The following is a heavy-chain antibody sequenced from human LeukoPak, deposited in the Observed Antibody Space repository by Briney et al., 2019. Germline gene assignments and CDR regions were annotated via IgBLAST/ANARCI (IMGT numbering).Heavy chain of an antibody. V-gene: IGHV4-34*01. J-gene: IGHJ4*02. CDR1: GGSFSGYY. D-gene: IGHD6-19*01. CDR2: INHSGST. CDR3: ARGGLYSSGWYADY. Sequence: PSETLSLTCAVYGGSFSGYYWSWIRQPPGKGLEWIGEINHSGSTNYNPSLKSRVTISVDTSKNQFSLKLSSVTAADTAVYCCARGGLYSSGWYADYRGQGTLVTVSS.